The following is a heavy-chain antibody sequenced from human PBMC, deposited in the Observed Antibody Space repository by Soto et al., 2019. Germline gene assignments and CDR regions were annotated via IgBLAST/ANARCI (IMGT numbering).Heavy chain of an antibody. Sequence: PSETLSLTCTVSGGSISSYYWSWIRQPPGKGLEWIGYIYYSGSTNYNPSLKSRVTISVDTSKNQFSLKLSSVTAADTAVYYCARARDYYDSSGYYPTRDWFDTWGQGTLVTVSS. CDR2: IYYSGST. D-gene: IGHD3-22*01. CDR1: GGSISSYY. V-gene: IGHV4-59*01. J-gene: IGHJ5*02. CDR3: ARARDYYDSSGYYPTRDWFDT.